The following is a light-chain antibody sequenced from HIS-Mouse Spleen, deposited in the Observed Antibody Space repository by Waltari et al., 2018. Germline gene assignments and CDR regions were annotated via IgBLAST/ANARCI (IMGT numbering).Light chain of an antibody. CDR2: EGS. J-gene: IGLJ3*02. CDR3: CSYAGSSTWV. Sequence: QSALTQPASVSGSPGQSIPISCTGTSSDVGSYHLFSWYQQHPGKAPKLMVYEGSKRPSGVSNRFSGSKSGNTASLTISGLQAEDEADYYCCSYAGSSTWVFGGGTKLTVL. V-gene: IGLV2-23*01. CDR1: SSDVGSYHL.